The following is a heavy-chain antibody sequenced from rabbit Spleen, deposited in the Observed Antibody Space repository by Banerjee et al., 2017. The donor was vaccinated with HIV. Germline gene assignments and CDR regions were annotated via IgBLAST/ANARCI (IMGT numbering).Heavy chain of an antibody. CDR2: IYAGSSGSP. CDR1: GFSFSSGYD. D-gene: IGHD7-1*01. J-gene: IGHJ4*01. CDR3: AREVLYAAYAGYGPWYFTL. Sequence: QSLEESGGGLVKPGASLTLTCKASGFSFSSGYDMCWVRQAPGKGLEWIACIYAGSSGSPYYANWAKGRSTISKTSSTTVTLQVTSLTAADTATYFCAREVLYAAYAGYGPWYFTLWGQGTLVTVS. V-gene: IGHV1S40*01.